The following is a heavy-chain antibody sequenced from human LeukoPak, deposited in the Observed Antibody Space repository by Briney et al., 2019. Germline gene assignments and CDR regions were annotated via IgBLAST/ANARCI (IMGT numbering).Heavy chain of an antibody. J-gene: IGHJ4*02. D-gene: IGHD6-13*01. CDR1: GGTFSSYA. V-gene: IGHV1-69*04. CDR2: IIPILGIA. Sequence: ASVKLSCKASGGTFSSYAISWVRQAPGQGLEWMGRIIPILGIANYAQKFQGRVTNTADKSTSTAYMELSSLRSEDTAVYYCARDQEGSSSFYFDYWGQGTLVTVSS. CDR3: ARDQEGSSSFYFDY.